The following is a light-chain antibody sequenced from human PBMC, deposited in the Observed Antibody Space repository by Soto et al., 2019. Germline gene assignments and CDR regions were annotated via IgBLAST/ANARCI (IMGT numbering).Light chain of an antibody. CDR3: QQYGGSMT. V-gene: IGKV3-20*01. CDR2: QTS. Sequence: EIVLTQSPATLSSFPGDRVTLSCRASQYINTRLAWYQHRPGQAPRLLIYQTSIRAAGIPARFSASGSGTDFTLTISRLEPEDFAVYYCQQYGGSMTFGQGTKVDIK. CDR1: QYINTR. J-gene: IGKJ1*01.